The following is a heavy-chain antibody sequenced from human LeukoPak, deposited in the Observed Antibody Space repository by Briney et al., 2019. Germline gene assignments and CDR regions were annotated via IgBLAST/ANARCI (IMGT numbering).Heavy chain of an antibody. CDR2: IYNTGST. D-gene: IGHD3-10*01. CDR3: ARQAWFGETLYGMDV. J-gene: IGHJ6*02. Sequence: SETLSLTCTVSGRSISTYYWTWIRQPPGKGLEWIGYIYNTGSTNYNPSLKSRVTISVDTSKNQFSLKLSSVTAADTSVYYCARQAWFGETLYGMDVWSQGTTVTVSS. CDR1: GRSISTYY. V-gene: IGHV4-59*08.